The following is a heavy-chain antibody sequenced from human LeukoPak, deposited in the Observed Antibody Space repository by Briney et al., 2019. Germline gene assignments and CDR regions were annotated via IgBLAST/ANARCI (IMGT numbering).Heavy chain of an antibody. D-gene: IGHD4-17*01. CDR1: GFPFSSSW. CDR2: IKQDGSEK. J-gene: IGHJ4*02. Sequence: PGASLRLSCAVSGFPFSSSWMNWVRQAPGKGLEWVANIKQDGSEKYYVDSVKGRFTISRDNAKNSLYLQMNSLRAEDTAVYYCARGYGDSIHFDYWGQGTLVTVPS. CDR3: ARGYGDSIHFDY. V-gene: IGHV3-7*04.